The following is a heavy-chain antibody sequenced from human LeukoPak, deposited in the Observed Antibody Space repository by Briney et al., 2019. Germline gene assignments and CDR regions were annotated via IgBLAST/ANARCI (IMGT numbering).Heavy chain of an antibody. V-gene: IGHV4-61*05. CDR2: IYYSGST. CDR1: GVSMSSSPYY. Sequence: PSETLSLTCTVSGVSMSSSPYYWGWIRQPPGKGLEWIGYIYYSGSTNYNPSLKSRVTISVDTSKNQFSLKLSSVTAADTAVYYCARGNYGSGSYYNVDYYYYYYMDVWGKGTTVTISS. J-gene: IGHJ6*03. CDR3: ARGNYGSGSYYNVDYYYYYYMDV. D-gene: IGHD3-10*01.